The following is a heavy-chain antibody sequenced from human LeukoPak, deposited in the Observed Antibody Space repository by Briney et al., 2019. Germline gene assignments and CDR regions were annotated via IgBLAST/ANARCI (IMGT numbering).Heavy chain of an antibody. CDR1: GYTFTNYG. CDR3: ARDWGSIKVISDY. CDR2: ISTYSGNT. D-gene: IGHD3-16*01. V-gene: IGHV1-18*04. J-gene: IGHJ4*02. Sequence: ASVKVSCKASGYTFTNYGFSWVRQAPGQGLEWMGWISTYSGNTNYAQQLQGRVTMTSDTSTSTVYMELRSPRSDDTAVYYCARDWGSIKVISDYWGQGTLVTVSS.